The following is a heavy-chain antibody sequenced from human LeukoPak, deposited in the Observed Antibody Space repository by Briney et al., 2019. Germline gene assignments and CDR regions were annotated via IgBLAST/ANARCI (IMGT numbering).Heavy chain of an antibody. J-gene: IGHJ3*02. D-gene: IGHD1-1*01. Sequence: PGGSLRVSCAASGFTFDCYNMHWVRQAPGKGVEWVATISYDGSNRYYADSVKGRFIISRDNSKNTLDLQMNSLRGDDTAVYYCVEHNWNDLFAFDIWGQGTMVTVSS. V-gene: IGHV3-30-3*01. CDR3: VEHNWNDLFAFDI. CDR2: ISYDGSNR. CDR1: GFTFDCYN.